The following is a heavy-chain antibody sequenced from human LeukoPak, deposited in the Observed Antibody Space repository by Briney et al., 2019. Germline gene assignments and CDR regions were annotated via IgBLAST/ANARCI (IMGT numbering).Heavy chain of an antibody. Sequence: SETLSLTCAVYGGSFSGYYWSWIRQPPGKGLEWIGEINHSGSTNYNPSLKSRVTISVDTSKNQFSLKLSSVTAADTAVYYCARGQYYYDSSGYSYYYYYYMDVWGKGTTVTVSS. CDR2: INHSGST. V-gene: IGHV4-34*01. CDR3: ARGQYYYDSSGYSYYYYYYMDV. CDR1: GGSFSGYY. J-gene: IGHJ6*03. D-gene: IGHD3-22*01.